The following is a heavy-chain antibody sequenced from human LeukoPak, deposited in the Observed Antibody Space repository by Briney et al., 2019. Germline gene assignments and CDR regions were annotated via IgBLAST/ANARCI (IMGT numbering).Heavy chain of an antibody. J-gene: IGHJ4*02. CDR2: INPNSGGT. V-gene: IGHV1-2*02. D-gene: IGHD1-26*01. Sequence: GASVKVSCKASGYTFTGYYMHWVRQAPGQGLEWMGWINPNSGGTNYAQKFQGRVTMTRDTSISTAYMELSRPRSDDTAVYYCARDPIVGATIGSFDYWGQGTLVPVSS. CDR1: GYTFTGYY. CDR3: ARDPIVGATIGSFDY.